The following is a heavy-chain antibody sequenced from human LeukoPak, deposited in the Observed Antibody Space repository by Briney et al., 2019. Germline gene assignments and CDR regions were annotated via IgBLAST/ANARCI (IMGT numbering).Heavy chain of an antibody. CDR1: GDTFSNYA. CDR2: IIPILDII. J-gene: IGHJ4*02. CDR3: ARDPIYGPYYFDY. V-gene: IGHV1-69*04. Sequence: SVKVSCKASGDTFSNYAIIWVRQAPGQGLEWMGRIIPILDIINYAQTFQGRVTITADKSTSTAYMELSSLRSEDTAVYYCARDPIYGPYYFDYWGQGTLVTVSS. D-gene: IGHD2/OR15-2a*01.